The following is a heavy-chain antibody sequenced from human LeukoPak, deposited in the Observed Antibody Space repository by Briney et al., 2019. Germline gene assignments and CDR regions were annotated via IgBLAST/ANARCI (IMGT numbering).Heavy chain of an antibody. V-gene: IGHV3-33*06. D-gene: IGHD4-17*01. Sequence: GGSLRLSCAASGFTFSSYGMHWVRQAPGKGLEWVALIWFDGTYEYYADSVKVRFTISRDNSIKTLYLQMNSLRAEDTAVYYCAKERDYAEDMDVWGKGTTVTVSS. CDR1: GFTFSSYG. CDR3: AKERDYAEDMDV. J-gene: IGHJ6*03. CDR2: IWFDGTYE.